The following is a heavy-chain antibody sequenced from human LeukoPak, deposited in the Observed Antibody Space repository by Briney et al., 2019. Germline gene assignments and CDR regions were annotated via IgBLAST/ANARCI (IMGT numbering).Heavy chain of an antibody. Sequence: GGSLRLSCVASGLTFHDYAMHWVRQAPGKGLEWVSLISADGGSTFYADSVRGRFSISRDNSKNSLYLQMNSLRTEDTAMYYCAKESGKFDYWGQGTLIAVSS. V-gene: IGHV3-43*02. J-gene: IGHJ4*02. CDR3: AKESGKFDY. CDR1: GLTFHDYA. CDR2: ISADGGST.